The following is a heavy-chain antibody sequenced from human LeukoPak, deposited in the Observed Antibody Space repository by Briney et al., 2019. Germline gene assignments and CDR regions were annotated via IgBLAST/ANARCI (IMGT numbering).Heavy chain of an antibody. V-gene: IGHV3-9*01. J-gene: IGHJ3*02. CDR1: GFTFDDYA. D-gene: IGHD3-16*01. CDR3: AKDRLRLGELPDAFDI. Sequence: PGGSLRLSCAASGFTFDDYAMHWVRHAPGKGLEWVSGISWNSGSIGYADSVKGRFTISRDNAKNSLYLQMNSLRAEDTALYYCAKDRLRLGELPDAFDIWGQGTMVTVSS. CDR2: ISWNSGSI.